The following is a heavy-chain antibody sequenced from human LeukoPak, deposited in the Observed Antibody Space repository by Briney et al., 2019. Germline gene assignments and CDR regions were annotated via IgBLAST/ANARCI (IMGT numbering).Heavy chain of an antibody. V-gene: IGHV3-74*01. CDR3: VKDRSIAAPNNVFFDS. Sequence: GGSLRLSCAASGFTFSSYWMHWVRQAPGKGLVWVSRINSDGSSRSYADSVKGRFTISRDNSKNTLYLQMSSLRADDTAVYYCVKDRSIAAPNNVFFDSWGQGALVTVSS. D-gene: IGHD6-6*01. CDR1: GFTFSSYW. J-gene: IGHJ4*02. CDR2: INSDGSSR.